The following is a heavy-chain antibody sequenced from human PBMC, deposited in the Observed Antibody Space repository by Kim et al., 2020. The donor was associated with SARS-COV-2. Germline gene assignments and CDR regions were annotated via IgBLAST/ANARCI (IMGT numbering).Heavy chain of an antibody. Sequence: KGRFTISRDNAKNSLYLQMNSLRAEDTAVYYCARDGSRYDFWSGYSTFDYWGQGTLVTVSS. D-gene: IGHD3-3*01. J-gene: IGHJ4*02. V-gene: IGHV3-11*06. CDR3: ARDGSRYDFWSGYSTFDY.